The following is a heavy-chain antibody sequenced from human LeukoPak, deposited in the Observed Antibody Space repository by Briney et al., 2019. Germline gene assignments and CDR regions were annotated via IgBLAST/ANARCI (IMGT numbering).Heavy chain of an antibody. CDR3: ARGHHNGDY. V-gene: IGHV3-11*06. CDR1: GFTFSDDY. D-gene: IGHD2-8*01. J-gene: IGHJ4*02. CDR2: ISTRSTYA. Sequence: GGSLRLSCAASGFTFSDDYMSWVRQAPGKGLEWVSYISTRSTYAKYADSVRGRFTISRDDAKNSLYLQMNSLRAEDTAVYYCARGHHNGDYWGQGTLVTVSS.